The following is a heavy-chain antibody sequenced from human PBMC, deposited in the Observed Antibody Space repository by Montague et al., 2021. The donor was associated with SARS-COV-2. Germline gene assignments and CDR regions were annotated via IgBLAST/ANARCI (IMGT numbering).Heavy chain of an antibody. CDR3: AREGVGATTNDAFDI. V-gene: IGHV4-34*01. D-gene: IGHD1-26*01. J-gene: IGHJ3*02. CDR2: IDHSGST. CDR1: GGSFSGYY. Sequence: SETLSLTCAVYGGSFSGYYWSWIRQPPGTGLEWIGEIDHSGSTXXXPSXXXRVTISVDTSKNQFSLKLSSVTAADTAVYYCAREGVGATTNDAFDIWGQGTLVTVS.